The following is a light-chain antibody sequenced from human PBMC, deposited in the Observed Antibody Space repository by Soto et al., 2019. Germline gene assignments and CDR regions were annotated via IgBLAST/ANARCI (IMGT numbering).Light chain of an antibody. CDR2: DVS. Sequence: QSALTQPRSVSGSPGQSVTISCTGTSSDVGGYNYVSWYQQHPGKAPKLMIYDVSKRPSGVTDRFSGSKSGNTASLTISGLQAEDEADYYCCSYAGSYTLAVFGTGTELTVL. J-gene: IGLJ1*01. V-gene: IGLV2-11*01. CDR3: CSYAGSYTLAV. CDR1: SSDVGGYNY.